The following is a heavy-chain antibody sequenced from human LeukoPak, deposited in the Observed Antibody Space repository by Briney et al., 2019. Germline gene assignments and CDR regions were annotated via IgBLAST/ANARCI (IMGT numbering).Heavy chain of an antibody. J-gene: IGHJ4*02. CDR1: GFTFSSYA. Sequence: AGGSLRLSCAASGFTFSSYAMHWVRQAPGKGLEWVAVISYDGSNKYYADSVKGRFTISRDNSKNTLYLQMNSLRAEDTAVYYCARDGQQLWLLHYFDYWGQGTLVTVSS. CDR3: ARDGQQLWLLHYFDY. CDR2: ISYDGSNK. D-gene: IGHD5-18*01. V-gene: IGHV3-30-3*01.